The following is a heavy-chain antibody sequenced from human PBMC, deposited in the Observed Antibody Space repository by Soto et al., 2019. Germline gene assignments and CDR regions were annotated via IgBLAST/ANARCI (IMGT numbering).Heavy chain of an antibody. Sequence: PSETLSLTCTVSGGSISSYYWSWIRQLPGKGLEWIGYIYYSGSTNYNPSLKSRVTISVDTSKNQFSLKLSSVTAADTAVYYCARGLRGYSGYALEPFDYWGQTTLGTVSS. D-gene: IGHD5-12*01. CDR1: GGSISSYY. CDR3: ARGLRGYSGYALEPFDY. J-gene: IGHJ4*02. CDR2: IYYSGST. V-gene: IGHV4-59*01.